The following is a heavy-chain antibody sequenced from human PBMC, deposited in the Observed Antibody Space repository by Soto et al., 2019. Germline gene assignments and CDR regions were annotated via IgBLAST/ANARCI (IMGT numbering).Heavy chain of an antibody. J-gene: IGHJ4*02. D-gene: IGHD6-13*01. V-gene: IGHV1-69*02. CDR2: IIPILGIA. CDR3: ARGPYSSSWYGYFDY. CDR1: GGTFSSYT. Sequence: QVQLVQSGAEVKKPGSSVKVSCKASGGTFSSYTISWVQQAPGQGLEWMGRIIPILGIANYAQKFQGRVTITADKSTSTAYMELSSLRSEDTAVYYCARGPYSSSWYGYFDYWGQGTLVTVSS.